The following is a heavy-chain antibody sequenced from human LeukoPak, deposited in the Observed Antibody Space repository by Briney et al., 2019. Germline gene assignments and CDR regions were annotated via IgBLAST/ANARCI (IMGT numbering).Heavy chain of an antibody. D-gene: IGHD2-15*01. CDR2: ISSSSSYI. CDR1: GFTFSSYS. V-gene: IGHV3-21*01. Sequence: GGSLRLSCAASGFTFSSYSMNWVRQAPGKGLEWVSSISSSSSYIYYADSVKGRFTISRDNAKNSLYLQMNSLRAEDTAVYYCARGPRSGGNWFDPWGQGTLVTVSS. CDR3: ARGPRSGGNWFDP. J-gene: IGHJ5*02.